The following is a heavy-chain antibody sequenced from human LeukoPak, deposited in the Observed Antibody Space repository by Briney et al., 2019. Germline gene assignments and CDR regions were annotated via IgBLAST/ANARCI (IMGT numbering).Heavy chain of an antibody. CDR1: GFTFSSYG. CDR2: IRYDGSNK. D-gene: IGHD5-18*01. Sequence: GGSLRLSCAASGFTFSSYGMHWVRQAPGKGLEWVAFIRYDGSNKYYADSVKGGFTISRDNSKNTLYLQMNSLRAEDTAVYYCAKVILVDTAMVTVTYYYYYMDVWGKGTTVTVSS. CDR3: AKVILVDTAMVTVTYYYYYMDV. V-gene: IGHV3-30*02. J-gene: IGHJ6*03.